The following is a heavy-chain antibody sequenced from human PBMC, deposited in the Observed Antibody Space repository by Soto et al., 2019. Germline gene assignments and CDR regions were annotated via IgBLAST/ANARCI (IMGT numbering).Heavy chain of an antibody. CDR2: ISGGNGKT. Sequence: QVQLVQSGAEEKKPGASVKVSCKAYGYWFTTYAVHWVRQAPGQRLEWMGWISGGNGKTKYSQKFQDRLIITTDTSANTAYMELSSLTSEDTAVYYCARGRLDMDVTVAGFDPWGQGTLVAVSS. CDR1: GYWFTTYA. D-gene: IGHD6-19*01. V-gene: IGHV1-3*05. J-gene: IGHJ5*02. CDR3: ARGRLDMDVTVAGFDP.